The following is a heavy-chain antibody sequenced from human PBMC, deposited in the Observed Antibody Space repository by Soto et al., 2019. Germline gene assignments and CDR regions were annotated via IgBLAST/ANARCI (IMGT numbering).Heavy chain of an antibody. D-gene: IGHD3-22*01. CDR2: IKQDRSEK. V-gene: IGHV3-7*05. J-gene: IGHJ4*02. CDR1: GFTFSSYW. Sequence: EVQLVESGGGLVQPGGSLRLSCAASGFTFSSYWMSWVRQAPGKGLEWVANIKQDRSEKYYVDSVKGRFTISRDNAKNSLYLQMNSLRAEDTAVYYCARDGRYYYDSSGFDYWGQGTLVTVSS. CDR3: ARDGRYYYDSSGFDY.